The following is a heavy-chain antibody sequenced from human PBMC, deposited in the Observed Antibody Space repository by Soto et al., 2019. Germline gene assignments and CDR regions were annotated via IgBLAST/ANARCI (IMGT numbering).Heavy chain of an antibody. Sequence: GESLKISCKGSGYSFSRYWIAWVRQAPGKGLEWMGLIYPGDSDTRYSPSFQGQVTISADKSITTAYLQWSSLKASDTAIYYCARDTFSGDSSGPHYWGQGTLVTVSS. CDR3: ARDTFSGDSSGPHY. J-gene: IGHJ4*02. V-gene: IGHV5-51*01. D-gene: IGHD3-22*01. CDR1: GYSFSRYW. CDR2: IYPGDSDT.